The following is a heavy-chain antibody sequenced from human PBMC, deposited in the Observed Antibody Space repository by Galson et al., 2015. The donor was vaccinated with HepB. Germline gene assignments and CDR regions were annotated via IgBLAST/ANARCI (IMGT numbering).Heavy chain of an antibody. CDR3: ATSDTPHFWRGFYRKVYGMDV. CDR2: FDPEDGET. CDR1: GYTLTELS. Sequence: SVKVSCKVSGYTLTELSMHWVRQAPGKGLEWMGGFDPEDGETIYAQKFQGRVTMTEDTSTDTAYMELSSLRSEDTAVYYCATSDTPHFWRGFYRKVYGMDVWGQGTTVTVSS. V-gene: IGHV1-24*01. J-gene: IGHJ6*02. D-gene: IGHD3-3*02.